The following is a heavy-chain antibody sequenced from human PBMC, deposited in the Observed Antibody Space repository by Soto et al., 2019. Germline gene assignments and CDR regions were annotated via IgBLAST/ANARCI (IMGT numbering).Heavy chain of an antibody. D-gene: IGHD5-12*01. J-gene: IGHJ4*02. Sequence: SETLSLTCTVSGGSISSYYWSWIRQSPGKGLEWIGYIYYSGSTNYNPSLKSRVTIPIDTSKNQFSLKLSSVTAADTAVYYCARDRRGLHYCGLGTRVTV. CDR2: IYYSGST. CDR1: GGSISSYY. V-gene: IGHV4-59*01. CDR3: ARDRRGLHY.